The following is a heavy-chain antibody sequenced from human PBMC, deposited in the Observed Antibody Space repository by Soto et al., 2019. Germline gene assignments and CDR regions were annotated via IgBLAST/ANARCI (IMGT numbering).Heavy chain of an antibody. J-gene: IGHJ3*02. D-gene: IGHD3-9*01. Sequence: PSETLSLTCTVSGGSISSSSYYWGWIRQPPGKGLEWIGSIYYSGSTYYNPSLKSRVTISVDTSKNQFSLKLSSVTAADTAVYYCARHVRTIFTRSHASDIWGQGTMVTVSS. CDR3: ARHVRTIFTRSHASDI. V-gene: IGHV4-39*01. CDR1: GGSISSSSYY. CDR2: IYYSGST.